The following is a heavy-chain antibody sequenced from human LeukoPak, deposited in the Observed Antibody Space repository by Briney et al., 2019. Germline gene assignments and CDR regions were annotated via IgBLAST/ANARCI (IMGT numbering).Heavy chain of an antibody. CDR1: GFTFSSYA. J-gene: IGHJ4*02. CDR3: ARDQKELEPWDFDY. D-gene: IGHD1-1*01. V-gene: IGHV3-23*01. Sequence: SGGSLRLSCAASGFTFSSYAMSWVRQAPGKGLEWVSLINDSGGNTYYADSVKGRFTISRDNSKNTLFLQMSSLRAEDTAVYYCARDQKELEPWDFDYWGQGTLVTVSS. CDR2: INDSGGNT.